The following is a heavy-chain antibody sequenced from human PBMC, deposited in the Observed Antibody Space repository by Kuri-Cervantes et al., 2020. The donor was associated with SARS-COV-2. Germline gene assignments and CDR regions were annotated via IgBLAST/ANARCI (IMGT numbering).Heavy chain of an antibody. CDR1: GGTFSSYA. V-gene: IGHV1-69*13. J-gene: IGHJ1*01. D-gene: IGHD3-3*01. CDR3: SRLITIFGVVRAEYFQH. Sequence: SVKVSCKPSGGTFSSYAISWVRQAPGQGLEWMGGISPIFGTANYAQKFQGRVTITADESPSTAYMELGSLRSEDTAVYYCSRLITIFGVVRAEYFQHWGQGTLATVSS. CDR2: ISPIFGTA.